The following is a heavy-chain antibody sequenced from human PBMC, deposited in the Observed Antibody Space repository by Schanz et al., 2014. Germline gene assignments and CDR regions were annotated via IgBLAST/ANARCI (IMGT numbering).Heavy chain of an antibody. V-gene: IGHV4-39*01. Sequence: QLQLQESGPGLVKPSETLSLTCTVSGASISGSSDYWGWIRQSPGKGLEWIGNIYYTGTTYYNPSLKCRVSISVDTSKNQVSLKLPSVTAADTAVFYCARRDNYLSAFDIWGQGTMVTVSS. D-gene: IGHD4-4*01. J-gene: IGHJ3*02. CDR3: ARRDNYLSAFDI. CDR2: IYYTGTT. CDR1: GASISGSSDY.